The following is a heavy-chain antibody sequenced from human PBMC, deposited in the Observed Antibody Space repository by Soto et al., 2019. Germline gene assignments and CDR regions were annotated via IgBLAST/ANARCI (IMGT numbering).Heavy chain of an antibody. D-gene: IGHD6-6*01. Sequence: QVQLVQSGAEVKKPGASVKVSCKASGYTFTSYDINWVRQATGQGLEWMGWMNPNSGNTGYAQKFQGRVTMTRNTSISTAYMELSSLRSEDTALYYCARGYSSSGIYYYYGMDVWGQGTTVTVSS. CDR3: ARGYSSSGIYYYYGMDV. J-gene: IGHJ6*02. CDR1: GYTFTSYD. CDR2: MNPNSGNT. V-gene: IGHV1-8*01.